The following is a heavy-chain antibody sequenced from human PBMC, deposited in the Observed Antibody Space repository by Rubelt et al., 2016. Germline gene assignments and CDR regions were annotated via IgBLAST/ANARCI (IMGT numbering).Heavy chain of an antibody. Sequence: QVQLVQSGAEVKKHGASVKVSCKASGYTFTSYGISWVRQAPGQGLEWMGWISAYNGNTNYAQKRQGRVTMTTDTATSTAYMELRSLRSDDTAVYYCARDRIRIAARQGWYFDLWGRGTLVTVSS. V-gene: IGHV1-18*01. D-gene: IGHD6-6*01. CDR2: ISAYNGNT. CDR1: GYTFTSYG. J-gene: IGHJ2*01. CDR3: ARDRIRIAARQGWYFDL.